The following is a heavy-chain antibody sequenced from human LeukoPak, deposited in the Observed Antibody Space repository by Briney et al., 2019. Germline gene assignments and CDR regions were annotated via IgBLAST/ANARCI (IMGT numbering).Heavy chain of an antibody. V-gene: IGHV4-59*01. D-gene: IGHD2-15*01. J-gene: IGHJ2*01. CDR1: GDSMSSYY. CDR2: ISYSGST. Sequence: SETLSLTCTVSGDSMSSYYWSWIRQPPGKGLEWIAYISYSGSTKYNPSLQNRVTISIDTSKGQFSLKLSTVTAADTAVYFCARVTREVARYWYFDLWGRGTLVTVSS. CDR3: ARVTREVARYWYFDL.